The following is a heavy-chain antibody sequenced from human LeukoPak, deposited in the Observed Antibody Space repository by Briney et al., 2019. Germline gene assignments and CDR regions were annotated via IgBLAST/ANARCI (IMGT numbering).Heavy chain of an antibody. CDR1: GFTFSSYV. Sequence: PGRSLRLSCAASGFTFSSYVMHWVRQAPGKGLEWVAIISYDGSNEYYADSVKGRFTVSRDNAKNSLYLQMNSLRAEDTAMYYCARPMEGNQGSGSWYFDYWGQGTLVTVSS. CDR3: ARPMEGNQGSGSWYFDY. CDR2: ISYDGSNE. J-gene: IGHJ4*02. D-gene: IGHD3-10*01. V-gene: IGHV3-30*04.